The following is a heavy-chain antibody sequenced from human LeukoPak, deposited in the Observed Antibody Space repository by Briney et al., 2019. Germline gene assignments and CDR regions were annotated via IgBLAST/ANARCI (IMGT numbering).Heavy chain of an antibody. CDR1: GGSIGSGSDY. J-gene: IGHJ4*02. V-gene: IGHV4-61*02. CDR2: IYTSGST. CDR3: ARESLGPPYYFDY. D-gene: IGHD1-26*01. Sequence: SQTLSLTCNVSGGSIGSGSDYWSWIRQPAGKGLEWIGRIYTSGSTNYNPSLKSRVTISVDTSKNQFSLKLTSVTAADTAVYYCARESLGPPYYFDYWGQGTLVTVSS.